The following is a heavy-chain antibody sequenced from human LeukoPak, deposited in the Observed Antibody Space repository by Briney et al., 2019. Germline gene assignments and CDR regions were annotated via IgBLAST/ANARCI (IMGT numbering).Heavy chain of an antibody. CDR2: ISSSSSYI. V-gene: IGHV3-21*04. D-gene: IGHD2-2*01. J-gene: IGHJ6*02. CDR1: GFTFSSYS. CDR3: ARAQGYCSSTSCSPYYYYYGMDV. Sequence: GGSLRLSCAASGFTFSSYSMNWVRQAPGKGLEWVSSISSSSSYIYYADSVKGRFTISRDNAKNSLYLQMNSLRAEDTAVYYCARAQGYCSSTSCSPYYYYYGMDVWGQGTTVTVSS.